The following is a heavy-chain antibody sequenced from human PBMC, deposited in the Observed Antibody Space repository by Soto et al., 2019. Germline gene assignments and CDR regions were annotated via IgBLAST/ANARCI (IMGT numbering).Heavy chain of an antibody. CDR2: IYYSGST. CDR1: GGSISSGGYY. J-gene: IGHJ6*02. V-gene: IGHV4-31*03. CDR3: ARRGDYGDSMNYYYGMDV. Sequence: TLSLTCTVSGGSISSGGYYWSWIRQHPGKGLEWIGYIYYSGSTYYNPSLKSRVTISVDTSKNQFSLKLSSVTAADTAVYYCARRGDYGDSMNYYYGMDVWGQGTTVTVSS. D-gene: IGHD4-17*01.